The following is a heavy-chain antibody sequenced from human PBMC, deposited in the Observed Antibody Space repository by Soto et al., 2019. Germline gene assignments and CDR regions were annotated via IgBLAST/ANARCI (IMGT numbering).Heavy chain of an antibody. CDR2: INPNSGGT. Sequence: ASVKVSCKASGYTFTGYYMHWVRQAPGQRLEWIGCINPNSGGTNYAQKFQGWVTMTRDTSISTDYMELSRLRSDDKVVYYCARDSRNDILTGYSYYFDYWGQGTLVTVSS. J-gene: IGHJ4*02. CDR1: GYTFTGYY. V-gene: IGHV1-2*04. D-gene: IGHD3-9*01. CDR3: ARDSRNDILTGYSYYFDY.